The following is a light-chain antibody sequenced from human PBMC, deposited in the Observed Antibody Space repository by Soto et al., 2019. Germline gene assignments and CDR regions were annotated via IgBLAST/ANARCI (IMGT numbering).Light chain of an antibody. CDR1: QNIIRH. CDR3: QHSYNMPIA. V-gene: IGKV1-39*01. Sequence: DIQMTHSPAARSASVGDGVTITCLASQNIIRHLNWYQHKPGRAPRLLIYAASTLQSGVPSRFTGSGSGTEFTLTITGLQPEDFATYYCQHSYNMPIAFGQGTRLEIK. CDR2: AAS. J-gene: IGKJ5*01.